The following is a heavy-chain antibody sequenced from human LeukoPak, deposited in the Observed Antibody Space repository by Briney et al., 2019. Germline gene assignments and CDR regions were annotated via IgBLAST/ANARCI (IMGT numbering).Heavy chain of an antibody. CDR1: GFTFSSYS. Sequence: GGSLRLSCAASGFTFSSYSMNWVRQAPGKGLEWVSSISSSSSYIYYADSVKGRFTISRDNAKNSLYLQMNSLRAEDTAVYYCARVGWGGQVVPASWGQGTLVTVSS. J-gene: IGHJ5*02. CDR3: ARVGWGGQVVPAS. CDR2: ISSSSSYI. V-gene: IGHV3-21*01. D-gene: IGHD2-2*01.